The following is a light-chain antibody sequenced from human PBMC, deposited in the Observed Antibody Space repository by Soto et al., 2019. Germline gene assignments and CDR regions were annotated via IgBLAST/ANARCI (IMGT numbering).Light chain of an antibody. CDR3: QQRRKMPLT. CDR2: DAS. CDR1: QSVSNY. V-gene: IGKV3-11*01. J-gene: IGKJ1*01. Sequence: EIVLTQSPATLSLCPGERATLSCRASQSVSNYLAWYQLKSGQAPRLLIYDASNRATGIPARFSGTGSGTDFTLTISSLEAEDFAVYYCQQRRKMPLTFGDGTTVDLK.